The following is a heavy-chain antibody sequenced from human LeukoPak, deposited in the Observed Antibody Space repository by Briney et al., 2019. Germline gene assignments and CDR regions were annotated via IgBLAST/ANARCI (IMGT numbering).Heavy chain of an antibody. V-gene: IGHV1-69*13. CDR3: ARVPSYCSGGSCYLE. J-gene: IGHJ4*02. CDR1: GGTFSSYA. D-gene: IGHD2-15*01. CDR2: IIPIFGTA. Sequence: SVKVSCKASGGTFSSYAISWVRQAPGQGLEWMGGIIPIFGTANYAQKFQGRVTITADESTSTAYVELSSLRSEDTAVYYCARVPSYCSGGSCYLEWGQGTLVTVSS.